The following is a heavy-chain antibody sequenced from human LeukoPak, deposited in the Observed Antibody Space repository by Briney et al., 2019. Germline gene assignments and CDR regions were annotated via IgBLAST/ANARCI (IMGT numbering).Heavy chain of an antibody. Sequence: SETLSLTCTVSGDSIGSYSWTWIRQPPGKGLEWIGYTYYTGNTNYNPPLKSRVTISVDTSRNQFYLRLTSVTAADTAIYYCARDSAFSGYDYKFDPWGQGTLVTVSS. CDR3: ARDSAFSGYDYKFDP. V-gene: IGHV4-59*01. D-gene: IGHD5-12*01. CDR1: GDSIGSYS. CDR2: TYYTGNT. J-gene: IGHJ5*02.